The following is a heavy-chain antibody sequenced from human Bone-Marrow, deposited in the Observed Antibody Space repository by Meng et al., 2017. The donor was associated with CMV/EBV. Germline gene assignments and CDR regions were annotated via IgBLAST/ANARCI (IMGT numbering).Heavy chain of an antibody. CDR3: ARERNVVVVAKDFRKPQPIEPIDY. D-gene: IGHD2-15*01. CDR2: ISSSRSYI. Sequence: GESLKISCAASGFTFSRHSMNWVRQAPGKGLEWVSSISSSRSYIYYADSVKGRFTISRDNAKNSLYLQMNSLRAEDTAVYYCARERNVVVVAKDFRKPQPIEPIDYWGQGTLVTVSS. J-gene: IGHJ4*02. CDR1: GFTFSRHS. V-gene: IGHV3-21*01.